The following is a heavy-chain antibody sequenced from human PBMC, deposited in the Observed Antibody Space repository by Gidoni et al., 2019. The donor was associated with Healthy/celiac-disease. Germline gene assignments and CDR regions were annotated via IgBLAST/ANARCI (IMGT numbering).Heavy chain of an antibody. Sequence: QVQLVESGGGVVQPGRSLRLSCAASGFTFSSYAMHWVRQAPGKGLEWVAVISYDGSNKYYADSVKGRFTISRDNSKNTLYLQMNSLRAEDTAVYYCARDFPRLVGATDYWGQGTLVTVSS. CDR1: GFTFSSYA. J-gene: IGHJ4*02. CDR2: ISYDGSNK. D-gene: IGHD1-26*01. CDR3: ARDFPRLVGATDY. V-gene: IGHV3-30*01.